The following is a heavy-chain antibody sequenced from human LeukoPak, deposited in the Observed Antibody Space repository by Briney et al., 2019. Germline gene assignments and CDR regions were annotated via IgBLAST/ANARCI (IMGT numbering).Heavy chain of an antibody. D-gene: IGHD6-13*01. V-gene: IGHV1-69*13. Sequence: SVKVSCKASGGTFSSYAISWVRQAPGQGLEWMGGIIPIFGTANYAQKFQGRVTITADESTSTAYMELSSLRSEDTAVYYCARDREGAAAGSPDAFDIWGQGTMVTVSS. CDR2: IIPIFGTA. J-gene: IGHJ3*02. CDR1: GGTFSSYA. CDR3: ARDREGAAAGSPDAFDI.